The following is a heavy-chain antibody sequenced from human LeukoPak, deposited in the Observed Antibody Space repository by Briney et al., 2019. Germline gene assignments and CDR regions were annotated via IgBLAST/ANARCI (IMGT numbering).Heavy chain of an antibody. V-gene: IGHV3-21*01. Sequence: GGSLRLSCAASGFIFSTYSMNWVRQAPGKGLEWVSSISSSSSYVYYADYADSVKGRFTISRDNAKNSLYLQMNSLRAEDTAVYYCARRVRYSSSWYELYYYYMDVWGKGTTVTISS. CDR1: GFIFSTYS. CDR2: ISSSSSYV. CDR3: ARRVRYSSSWYELYYYYMDV. D-gene: IGHD6-13*01. J-gene: IGHJ6*03.